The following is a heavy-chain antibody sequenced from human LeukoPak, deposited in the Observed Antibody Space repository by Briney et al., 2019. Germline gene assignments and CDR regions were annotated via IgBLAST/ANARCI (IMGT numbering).Heavy chain of an antibody. D-gene: IGHD3-22*01. CDR2: ISNDGGGT. J-gene: IGHJ5*02. CDR1: GFIFNNYG. V-gene: IGHV3-23*01. CDR3: AKGGSGYFADL. Sequence: GGSLRPSCAASGFIFNNYGLIWVRQAPGRGLQWVSAISNDGGGTTYADFVKGRFTISRDNSKNTLFLQMNSLRAEDTALYYCAKGGSGYFADLWGQGTLVTVSS.